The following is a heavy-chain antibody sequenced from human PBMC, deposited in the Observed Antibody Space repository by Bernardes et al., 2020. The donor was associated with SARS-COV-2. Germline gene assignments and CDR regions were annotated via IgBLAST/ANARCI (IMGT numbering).Heavy chain of an antibody. J-gene: IGHJ4*02. CDR2: IYWDDDK. V-gene: IGHV2-5*02. Sequence: SGPTLVKPTQTLTLACTFSGFSLNTGGVGVGWIRQPPGKALEWLALIYWDDDKRYSPSLKSRLTIAKDTSKNQVVLTMTNMDPVDTATYYCAHRRSSGWYQYYFDLWGQGILVTVSS. CDR3: AHRRSSGWYQYYFDL. D-gene: IGHD6-19*01. CDR1: GFSLNTGGVG.